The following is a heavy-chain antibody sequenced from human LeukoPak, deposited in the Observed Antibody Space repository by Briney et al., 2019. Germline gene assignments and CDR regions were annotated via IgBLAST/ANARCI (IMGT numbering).Heavy chain of an antibody. CDR2: MNPNSANT. D-gene: IGHD6-13*01. V-gene: IGHV1-8*03. CDR1: GYTFTDYD. CDR3: ARGGKEQPLDY. J-gene: IGHJ4*02. Sequence: SVKVSCKTSGYTFTDYDINWVRQATGQGLEWMGWMNPNSANTGYAQKFQGRVTIKRNTSISTAYLELSSLRSEDTAVYYCARGGKEQPLDYWGQGTLVTVSS.